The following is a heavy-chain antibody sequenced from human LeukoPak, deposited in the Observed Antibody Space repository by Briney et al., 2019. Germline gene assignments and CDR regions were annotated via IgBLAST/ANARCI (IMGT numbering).Heavy chain of an antibody. Sequence: GRSLRLSCAASGFTFSSYGMHWVRQAPGKGLGWVAVIWYDGSNKYYADSVKGRFTISRDNSKNTLYPQMNSLRAEDTAVYYCARSSYDILTGYYEYYFDYWGQGTLVTVSS. CDR2: IWYDGSNK. D-gene: IGHD3-9*01. CDR3: ARSSYDILTGYYEYYFDY. V-gene: IGHV3-33*01. J-gene: IGHJ4*02. CDR1: GFTFSSYG.